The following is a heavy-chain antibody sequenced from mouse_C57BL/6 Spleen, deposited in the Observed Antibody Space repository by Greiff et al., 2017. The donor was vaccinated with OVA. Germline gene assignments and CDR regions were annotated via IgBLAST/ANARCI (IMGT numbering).Heavy chain of an antibody. CDR2: ISSGSSTL. CDR1: GFTFSDYG. CDR3: AAMIRKYFDV. Sequence: EVKLVESGGGLVKPGGSLKLSCAASGFTFSDYGMHWVRQAPEKGLEWVAYISSGSSTLYYADTVKGRFTISRDHAKNTLFLQMTSLRSEDTAMYYCAAMIRKYFDVWGTGTTVTVSS. V-gene: IGHV5-17*01. D-gene: IGHD2-4*01. J-gene: IGHJ1*03.